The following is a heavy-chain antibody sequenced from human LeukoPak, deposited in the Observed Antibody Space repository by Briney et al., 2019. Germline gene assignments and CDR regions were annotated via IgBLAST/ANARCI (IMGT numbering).Heavy chain of an antibody. J-gene: IGHJ4*02. CDR1: GGSISSYY. V-gene: IGHV4-59*01. D-gene: IGHD3-16*01. Sequence: SETLSLTCTVSGGSISSYYWSWIRQPLGKGLEWIGYIYYSGSTNYNPSLKSRVTISVDTSKNQFSLKLSSVTAADTAVYYCARLITRFDYWGQGTLVTVSS. CDR2: IYYSGST. CDR3: ARLITRFDY.